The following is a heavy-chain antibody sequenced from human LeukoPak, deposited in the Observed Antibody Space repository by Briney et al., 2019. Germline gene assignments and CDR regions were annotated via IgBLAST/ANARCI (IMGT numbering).Heavy chain of an antibody. Sequence: ASVKVSCKASGYTFTSYGISWVRQAPGQGLEWMGWISAYNGNTNYAQKLQGRVTMTTDTSTSTAYMELRGLRSDDTAVYYCARVGPMVRGAIRRTDYWGQGILVTVSS. J-gene: IGHJ4*02. CDR1: GYTFTSYG. CDR2: ISAYNGNT. D-gene: IGHD3-10*01. CDR3: ARVGPMVRGAIRRTDY. V-gene: IGHV1-18*01.